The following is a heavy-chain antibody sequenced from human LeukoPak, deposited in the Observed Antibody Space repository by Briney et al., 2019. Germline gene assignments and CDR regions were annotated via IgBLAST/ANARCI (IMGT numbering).Heavy chain of an antibody. D-gene: IGHD3-10*01. V-gene: IGHV3-30*04. CDR3: ARDLGSGSYFYYYYYGMDV. CDR2: ISYDGSNK. J-gene: IGHJ6*02. Sequence: GSLRLSCAASGFTFSSYAMHWVRQAPGKGLEWVAVISYDGSNKYYADSVKGRFTISRDNSKNTLYLQMNSLRAEDTAVYYCARDLGSGSYFYYYYYGMDVWGQGTTVTVSS. CDR1: GFTFSSYA.